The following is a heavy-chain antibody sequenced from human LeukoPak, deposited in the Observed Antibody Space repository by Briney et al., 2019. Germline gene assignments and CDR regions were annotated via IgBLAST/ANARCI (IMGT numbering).Heavy chain of an antibody. CDR2: IYTSGST. D-gene: IGHD3-3*01. CDR3: ARERDETYYDFWSGYPWGLNWFDP. CDR1: GGSLSSYY. Sequence: SETLSLTCTVSGGSLSSYYWSWIRQPAGKGLEWIGRIYTSGSTNYNPSLTSRVTMSVETSKDQFSLKLSSVTAADTAVYYCARERDETYYDFWSGYPWGLNWFDPWGQGTLVTVSS. V-gene: IGHV4-4*07. J-gene: IGHJ5*02.